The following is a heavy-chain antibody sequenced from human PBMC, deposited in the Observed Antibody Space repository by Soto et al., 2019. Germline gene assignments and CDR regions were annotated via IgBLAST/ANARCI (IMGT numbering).Heavy chain of an antibody. V-gene: IGHV1-3*01. D-gene: IGHD3-3*01. Sequence: QVQLVQSGAEVKKPGASVKVSCKASGYTFTTYVMHWVRQAPGQRLEWMGWINAGNDNTKYSEKFQGRVTITRDTSASTVYMELSSLSSEDKAVYYCARVGHYYYGMDVWGQGTTVTVSS. J-gene: IGHJ6*02. CDR1: GYTFTTYV. CDR2: INAGNDNT. CDR3: ARVGHYYYGMDV.